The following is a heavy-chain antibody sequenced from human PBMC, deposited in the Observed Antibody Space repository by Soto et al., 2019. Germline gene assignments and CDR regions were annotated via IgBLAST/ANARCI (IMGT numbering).Heavy chain of an antibody. V-gene: IGHV4-31*03. CDR3: ARDDPPEYSSSSGTVYYYYYMDV. D-gene: IGHD6-6*01. J-gene: IGHJ6*03. CDR1: GGSISSGGYY. CDR2: IYYSGST. Sequence: QVQLQESGPGLVKPSQTLSLTCTVSGGSISSGGYYWSWIRQHPGKGLEWIGYIYYSGSTYYNPSLKSRVTVSVDTSKNQYSLKLSSVTAAATAVYYCARDDPPEYSSSSGTVYYYYYMDVWGKGTTVTVPS.